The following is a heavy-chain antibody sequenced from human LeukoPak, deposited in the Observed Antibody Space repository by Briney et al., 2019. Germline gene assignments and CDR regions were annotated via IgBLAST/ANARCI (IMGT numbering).Heavy chain of an antibody. Sequence: GGSLRLSCAASGFTFSSYWMSWVRQAPGKGLEGVANIKQDGSEKYYVDFVKGRFTIFRDNAKNSLYLQMKSLRAEGTPVYYCARVPAYCGGDCYSEGIDFDYWGQGTLVTVSS. J-gene: IGHJ4*02. V-gene: IGHV3-7*03. D-gene: IGHD2-21*02. CDR3: ARVPAYCGGDCYSEGIDFDY. CDR1: GFTFSSYW. CDR2: IKQDGSEK.